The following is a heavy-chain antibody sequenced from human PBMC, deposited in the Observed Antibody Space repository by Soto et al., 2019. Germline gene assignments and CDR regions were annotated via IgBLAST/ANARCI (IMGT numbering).Heavy chain of an antibody. V-gene: IGHV1-3*01. CDR2: INAGNGNT. D-gene: IGHD2-15*01. Sequence: VQLVQSGAEVKKPGASVKVSCKASGYTFTSYAMHWVRQAPGQRLEWMGWINAGNGNTKYSQKFQGRVTITRDTSASTAYMELSSLRSEDTAVYYCARVGPLGYCSGGSCYYWYFDLWGRGTLVTVSS. CDR3: ARVGPLGYCSGGSCYYWYFDL. J-gene: IGHJ2*01. CDR1: GYTFTSYA.